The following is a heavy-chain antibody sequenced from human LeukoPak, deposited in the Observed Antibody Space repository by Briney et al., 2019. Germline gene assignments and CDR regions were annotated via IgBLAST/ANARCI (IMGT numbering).Heavy chain of an antibody. CDR3: ASHSPYYYDSSGPITYFDY. Sequence: PSETLSLTCTVSGDSLSSSSHYWGWLRQPPGRGLEWIGSIRNSGNTYYSPSLKSRVTISVDTSKNQFSLKLSSVTAADTAVYYCASHSPYYYDSSGPITYFDYWGQGTLVTVSS. V-gene: IGHV4-39*07. CDR2: IRNSGNT. D-gene: IGHD3-22*01. J-gene: IGHJ4*02. CDR1: GDSLSSSSHY.